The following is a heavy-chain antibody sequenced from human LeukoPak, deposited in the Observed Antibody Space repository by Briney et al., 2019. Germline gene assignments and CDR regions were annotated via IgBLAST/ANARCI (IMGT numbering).Heavy chain of an antibody. CDR2: ISASNGKT. D-gene: IGHD5-18*01. CDR1: GYTFTSYG. J-gene: IGHJ4*02. Sequence: ASVKVSCKASGYTFTSYGIGWVRQAPGQGLEWMGWISASNGKTDYAQNFQGRVTMTTDTSATTAYMELRSLRSDDTAVYYCARGQMDTALVLGYWGQGTLVTVSS. V-gene: IGHV1-18*01. CDR3: ARGQMDTALVLGY.